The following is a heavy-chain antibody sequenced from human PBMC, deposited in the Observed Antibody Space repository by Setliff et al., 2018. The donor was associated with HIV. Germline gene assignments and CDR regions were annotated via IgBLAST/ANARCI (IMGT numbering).Heavy chain of an antibody. V-gene: IGHV4-61*02. CDR2: IHTSGTT. CDR1: GGSISSGDYY. Sequence: PSETLSLTCTVSGGSISSGDYYWTWIRQPAGKGLQWIGRIHTSGTTNYNPSLKSRVTISADTSKSQFSLKLGSMTAADTAVYYCARGIAVAGPYFDYWGQGTLVTVSS. J-gene: IGHJ4*02. CDR3: ARGIAVAGPYFDY. D-gene: IGHD6-19*01.